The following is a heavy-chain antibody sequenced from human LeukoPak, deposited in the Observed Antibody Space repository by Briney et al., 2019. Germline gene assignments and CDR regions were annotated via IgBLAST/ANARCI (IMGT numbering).Heavy chain of an antibody. J-gene: IGHJ5*02. CDR1: GFTFSSYA. CDR2: ISGSGGST. CDR3: AKHAHPSLMITFGQWFDP. V-gene: IGHV3-23*01. Sequence: GGSLRLSCAASGFTFSSYAMSWVRQAPGKGLEWVSAISGSGGSTYYADSVKGRFTISRDNSKNTLYLQMNSLRAEDTAVYYCAKHAHPSLMITFGQWFDPWGQGTLVTVSS. D-gene: IGHD3-16*01.